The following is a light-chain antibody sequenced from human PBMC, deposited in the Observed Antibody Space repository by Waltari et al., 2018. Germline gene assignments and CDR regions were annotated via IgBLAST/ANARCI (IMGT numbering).Light chain of an antibody. CDR3: QQSYSTPT. CDR1: QSLSIY. CDR2: AGS. Sequence: DIQMTQSPSSLSASVGDRVTITCRASQSLSIYVNWYQQRPGKVPKLLIYAGSSLQSGVPSRFSGSGSGTDFILTISSLQPEEFATYYCQQSYSTPTFGQGTKLEIK. V-gene: IGKV1-39*01. J-gene: IGKJ2*01.